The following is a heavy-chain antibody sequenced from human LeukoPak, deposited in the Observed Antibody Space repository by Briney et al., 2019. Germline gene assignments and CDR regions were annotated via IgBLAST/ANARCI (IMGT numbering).Heavy chain of an antibody. CDR2: IHSGGST. Sequence: ETLSLICTVSGGSISSSSYYWGWIRQPPGKGLEWVSSIHSGGSTYYADSVKGRFTISRDDSKNTLILQMNSLRAEDTAVYYCASQYSSSWSFDYWGRGTLVTVSS. J-gene: IGHJ4*02. CDR3: ASQYSSSWSFDY. V-gene: IGHV3-53*01. D-gene: IGHD6-13*01. CDR1: GGSISSSSYY.